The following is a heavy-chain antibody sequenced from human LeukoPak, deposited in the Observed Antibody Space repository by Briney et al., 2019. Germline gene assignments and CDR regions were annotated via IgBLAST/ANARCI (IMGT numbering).Heavy chain of an antibody. CDR3: AIAGGGSDAFDI. Sequence: GASVKVSCKAFGYTFTGYFMHWVRQAPGQGLEWMGRINPNTGGTNYAQKFQGRVTMTRDTSISTAYMELSRLRSDGTAVYYCAIAGGGSDAFDIWGQGTMVTVSS. CDR2: INPNTGGT. V-gene: IGHV1-2*06. CDR1: GYTFTGYF. J-gene: IGHJ3*02. D-gene: IGHD2-15*01.